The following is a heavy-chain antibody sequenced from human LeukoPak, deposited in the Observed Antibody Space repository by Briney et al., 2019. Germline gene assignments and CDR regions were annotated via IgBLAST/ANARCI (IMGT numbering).Heavy chain of an antibody. V-gene: IGHV3-23*01. Sequence: PGGSLGLSCAASGFTFSSYAMSWVRQAPGKGLDWVSTISGNGGNTYYADSVKGRFTISRDNSKNTLYLQINTLRAEDMAVYYCAKVVISWGPTSQDYWGQGTLVTVSS. J-gene: IGHJ4*02. CDR2: ISGNGGNT. CDR3: AKVVISWGPTSQDY. D-gene: IGHD6-13*01. CDR1: GFTFSSYA.